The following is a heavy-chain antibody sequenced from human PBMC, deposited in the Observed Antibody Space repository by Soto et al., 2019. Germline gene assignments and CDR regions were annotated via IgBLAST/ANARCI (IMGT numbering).Heavy chain of an antibody. D-gene: IGHD3-22*01. V-gene: IGHV3-30-3*01. CDR2: ISYDGSNK. J-gene: IGHJ3*02. CDR3: GGDSSGYYYPDVFDI. Sequence: GGSLRLSCAASGFTFSSYAVHWVRQAPGKGLEWVAVISYDGSNKYYADSVKGRFTISRDNSKNTLYLQMNSLRAEDTAVYYCGGDSSGYYYPDVFDIWGQGTMVTVSS. CDR1: GFTFSSYA.